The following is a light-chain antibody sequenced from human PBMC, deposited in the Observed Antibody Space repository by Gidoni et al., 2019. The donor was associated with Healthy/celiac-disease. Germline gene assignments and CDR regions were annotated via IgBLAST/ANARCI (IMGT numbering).Light chain of an antibody. J-gene: IGLJ2*01. Sequence: QSVLTQPPSASGTPGQRVTISCSGSSSNIGSNTVNWYKQRPGTAPKLLIYSNNQRPSGVPDRFSGSKSDTSASLAISGLQSEDEADYYCAAWDDSLNGHVVFGGGTKLTVL. CDR1: SSNIGSNT. CDR3: AAWDDSLNGHVV. V-gene: IGLV1-44*01. CDR2: SNN.